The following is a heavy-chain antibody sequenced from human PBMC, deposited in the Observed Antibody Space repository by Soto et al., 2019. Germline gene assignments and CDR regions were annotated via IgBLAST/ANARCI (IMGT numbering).Heavy chain of an antibody. Sequence: QVHLVESGGGVVQPGGSLRLSCAASGFTINRNDMYWVRQAPGKGLEWVAVMSFDGNHQHYADSVKGRFTISRDNSKNILCLQMDSLRVEDTAVYFCARDGPLASTYWDYWGQGTLVTVSS. D-gene: IGHD2-15*01. CDR1: GFTINRND. V-gene: IGHV3-30*03. CDR3: ARDGPLASTYWDY. CDR2: MSFDGNHQ. J-gene: IGHJ4*02.